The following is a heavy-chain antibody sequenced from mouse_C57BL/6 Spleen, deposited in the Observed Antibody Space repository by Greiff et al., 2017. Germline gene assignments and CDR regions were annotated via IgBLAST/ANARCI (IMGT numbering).Heavy chain of an antibody. CDR1: GYTFTSYG. CDR3: AIDDGYWFAY. J-gene: IGHJ3*01. V-gene: IGHV1-81*01. CDR2: IYPRSGNT. D-gene: IGHD2-3*01. Sequence: QVQLQQSGAELARPGASVKLSCKASGYTFTSYGISWVEQRTGQGLEWIGEIYPRSGNTYYNEKFKGKAALTANKSSSAAYIELRSLTSEDSAVYFCAIDDGYWFAYWGQGTLVIVSA.